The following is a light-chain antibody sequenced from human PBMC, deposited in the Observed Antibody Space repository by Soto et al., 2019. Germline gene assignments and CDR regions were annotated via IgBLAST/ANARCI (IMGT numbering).Light chain of an antibody. CDR2: DDS. J-gene: IGKJ3*01. CDR1: QAISSA. V-gene: IGKV1D-13*01. CDR3: QQFNNWPVT. Sequence: GDRVTIPCRASQAISSALAWYQQKPGKPPKLLIYDDSTLQSGVPSRFSGTASGTDVTLTINSLQPEEGATDYCQQFNNWPVTGGTGTKVDIK.